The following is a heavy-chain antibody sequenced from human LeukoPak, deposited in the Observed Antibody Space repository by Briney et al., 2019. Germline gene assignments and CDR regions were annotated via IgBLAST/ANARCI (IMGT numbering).Heavy chain of an antibody. V-gene: IGHV1-46*01. J-gene: IGHJ6*02. CDR1: GYTFTSYY. Sequence: GVSVKVSCKASGYTFTSYYMHRVRQAPGQGLEWMGIINPSGGSSSYAQKFQGRVTMTRDTSTSTVYMELSSLRSEDTAVYYCARAEAPYCSGGSCYSGSSPYYYYGMDVWGQGTTVTVSS. D-gene: IGHD2-15*01. CDR2: INPSGGSS. CDR3: ARAEAPYCSGGSCYSGSSPYYYYGMDV.